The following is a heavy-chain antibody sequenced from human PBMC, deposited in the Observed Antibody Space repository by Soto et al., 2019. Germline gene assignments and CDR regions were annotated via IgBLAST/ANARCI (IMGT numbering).Heavy chain of an antibody. CDR2: ISWNSGSI. CDR3: AKDMSQQGYYFDY. J-gene: IGHJ4*02. D-gene: IGHD6-13*01. V-gene: IGHV3-9*01. Sequence: SLRLSCAASGFTFDDYAMHWVRQAPGKGLEWVSGISWNSGSIGYADSVKGRFTISRDNAKNSLYLQMNSLRAEDTALYYCAKDMSQQGYYFDYWGQGTLVTVSS. CDR1: GFTFDDYA.